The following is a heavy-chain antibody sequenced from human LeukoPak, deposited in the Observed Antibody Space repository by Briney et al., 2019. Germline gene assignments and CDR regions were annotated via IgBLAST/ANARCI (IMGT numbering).Heavy chain of an antibody. CDR1: GFTFSSYA. D-gene: IGHD3/OR15-3a*01. J-gene: IGHJ4*02. V-gene: IGHV3-23*01. Sequence: GGSLRLSCAASGFTFSSYAMTWVRQAPGKGLEWISGIRSAVETTHYADSVKGRFIISRDNSKNALSLQLNSLRPEDTALYYCAKHFCTGLDCSLFDSWGQGTLVTVSS. CDR3: AKHFCTGLDCSLFDS. CDR2: IRSAVETT.